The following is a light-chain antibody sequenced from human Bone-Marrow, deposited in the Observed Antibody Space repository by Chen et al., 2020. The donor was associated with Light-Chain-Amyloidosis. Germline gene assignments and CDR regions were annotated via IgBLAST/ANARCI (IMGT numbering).Light chain of an antibody. CDR1: QTIRRYY. Sequence: EIVLTQSPGTLSLSTGEGANLFCKASQTIRRYYLTEYQQKFGQAPRLLIYGSSGRATCIPDRYTGSGSGTDITLTINTLEPEDYAMYYCQQYGTSPLTFGGGTKVEIK. CDR3: QQYGTSPLT. V-gene: IGKV3-20*01. CDR2: GSS. J-gene: IGKJ4*01.